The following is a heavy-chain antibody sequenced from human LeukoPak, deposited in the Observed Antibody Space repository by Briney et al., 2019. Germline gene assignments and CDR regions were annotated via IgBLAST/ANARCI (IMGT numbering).Heavy chain of an antibody. CDR2: ISSASGSI. D-gene: IGHD2-2*01. CDR3: ARLPAYCSSTSCYYDY. V-gene: IGHV3-48*04. CDR1: GFSFSSYS. Sequence: GGSLRLSCVASGFSFSSYSMNWVRQAPGKGLEWVSFISSASGSIYYADSVKGRFTISRDNAKNSLFLQMNSLRAEDTAVYYCARLPAYCSSTSCYYDYWGQGTLVTVSS. J-gene: IGHJ4*02.